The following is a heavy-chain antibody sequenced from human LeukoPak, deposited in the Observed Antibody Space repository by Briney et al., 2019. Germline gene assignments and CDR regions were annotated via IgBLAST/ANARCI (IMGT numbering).Heavy chain of an antibody. Sequence: GGSLRLSCAAFGFTFDDYGMSWVRQAPGKGLEWVSGINWNGGSTGYADSVKGRFTISRDNAKNSLYLQMNSLRAEDTALYYCARAGYSSSFFDYWGQGTLVTVSS. CDR2: INWNGGST. J-gene: IGHJ4*02. D-gene: IGHD6-13*01. V-gene: IGHV3-20*04. CDR3: ARAGYSSSFFDY. CDR1: GFTFDDYG.